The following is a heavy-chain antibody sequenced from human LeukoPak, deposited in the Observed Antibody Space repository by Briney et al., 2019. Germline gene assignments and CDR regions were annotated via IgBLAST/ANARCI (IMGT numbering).Heavy chain of an antibody. CDR1: GGSFSGYY. CDR3: ARGGLPLGYCSSTSCYAVHWFDP. V-gene: IGHV4-34*01. CDR2: INYSGST. J-gene: IGHJ5*02. D-gene: IGHD2-2*01. Sequence: PSATLSLTCAVCGGSFSGYYWSWIRQPPGKGLEGIGEINYSGSTNYNPSLKSRVTISVDTSKNQFSLKLSSVTAADTAVYYCARGGLPLGYCSSTSCYAVHWFDPWGQGTLVTVSS.